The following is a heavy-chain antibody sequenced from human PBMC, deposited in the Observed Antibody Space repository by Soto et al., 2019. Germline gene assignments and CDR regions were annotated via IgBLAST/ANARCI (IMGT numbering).Heavy chain of an antibody. J-gene: IGHJ1*01. CDR1: GGSISSDDYY. CDR3: ARDLDGLHDDTSGPFPRPG. CDR2: IHSSGSI. D-gene: IGHD3-22*01. V-gene: IGHV4-30-4*01. Sequence: KPSETLSLTCTVSGGSISSDDYYWSWIRQAPGRGLEWIGYIHSSGSIYYNPSLKSRATMSIDTAGNQLSLKVSSVTVADTAVYYCARDLDGLHDDTSGPFPRPGWGQGTLVTVSS.